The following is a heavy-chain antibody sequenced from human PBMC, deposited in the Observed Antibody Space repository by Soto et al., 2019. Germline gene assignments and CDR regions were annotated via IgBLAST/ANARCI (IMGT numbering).Heavy chain of an antibody. CDR2: IYSGGYT. D-gene: IGHD3-22*01. V-gene: IGHV3-66*01. CDR3: AREAIIVIAAPEYYFDY. J-gene: IGHJ4*02. CDR1: GFTFSDHY. Sequence: EVQLVESGGGLVQPGGSLRLSCAASGFTFSDHYMDWVRQAPGKGLEWVSVIYSGGYTNYADSVKGRFIVSRDSPKNTLYLQMDSLRAEDTAVYYCAREAIIVIAAPEYYFDYWGQGTLVTVSS.